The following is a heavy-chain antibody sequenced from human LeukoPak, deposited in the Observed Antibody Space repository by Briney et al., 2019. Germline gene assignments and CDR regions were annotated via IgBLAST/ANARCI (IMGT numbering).Heavy chain of an antibody. J-gene: IGHJ4*02. Sequence: GGSLRLSCAASGFTFSSYAMSWVRQAPGKGLEWVSGISGSGSSTYYADSVKGRFNISRDNSKNMVYLQTNRLRADDTAVYHCAKEGYASSWYRFDYWGQGTLVTVSS. CDR1: GFTFSSYA. V-gene: IGHV3-23*01. CDR2: ISGSGSST. D-gene: IGHD6-13*01. CDR3: AKEGYASSWYRFDY.